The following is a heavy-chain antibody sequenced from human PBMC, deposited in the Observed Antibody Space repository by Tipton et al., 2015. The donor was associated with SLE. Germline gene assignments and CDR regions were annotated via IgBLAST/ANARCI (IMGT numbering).Heavy chain of an antibody. D-gene: IGHD3-3*01. J-gene: IGHJ5*02. V-gene: IGHV3-21*03. CDR1: GFTFSSYS. Sequence: GSLRLSCAASGFTFSSYSMNWVRQAPGKGLEWVSSISSSSSYIYYADSVKGRFTISRDNAKNSLYLQMNSLRAEDTAVYYCARGLGDGFWSGYSRRFDPWGQGTLVTVSS. CDR2: ISSSSSYI. CDR3: ARGLGDGFWSGYSRRFDP.